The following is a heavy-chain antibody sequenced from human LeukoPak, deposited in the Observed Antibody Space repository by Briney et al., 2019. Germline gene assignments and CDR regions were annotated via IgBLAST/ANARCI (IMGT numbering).Heavy chain of an antibody. Sequence: SETLSLTCTVSGGSISSGGYYWSWIRQHPGKGLEWIGYIYYSGSTYYNPSLKSRVTISVDTSKNQFSLKLSSVTAADTAVYYCARAVGNLRKQWLVLHFDYWGQGTLVTVSS. CDR2: IYYSGST. CDR3: ARAVGNLRKQWLVLHFDY. J-gene: IGHJ4*02. V-gene: IGHV4-31*03. CDR1: GGSISSGGYY. D-gene: IGHD6-19*01.